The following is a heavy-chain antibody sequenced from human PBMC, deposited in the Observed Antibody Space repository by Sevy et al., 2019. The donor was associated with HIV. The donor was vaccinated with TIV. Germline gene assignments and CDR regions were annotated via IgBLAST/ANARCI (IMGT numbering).Heavy chain of an antibody. V-gene: IGHV3-7*03. CDR3: ARDCSSASCLWGMDV. Sequence: GGSLRLSCAGSGFTFSNYWMSWVRQAPGKGLEWVANIKRDGSEKYYVASVKGRFTISRDNAKTSLYLQTNSLRVEDTAVYYCARDCSSASCLWGMDVWGQGTMVTVSS. CDR2: IKRDGSEK. D-gene: IGHD2-2*01. CDR1: GFTFSNYW. J-gene: IGHJ6*02.